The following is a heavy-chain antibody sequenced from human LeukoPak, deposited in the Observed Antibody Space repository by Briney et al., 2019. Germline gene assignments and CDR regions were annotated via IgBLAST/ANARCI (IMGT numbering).Heavy chain of an antibody. V-gene: IGHV3-7*01. Sequence: GGSLRLSCAASGFTFSSYWMSWVRQAPGKGLEWEANIKQDGSEKYYVDSVKGRFTISRDNAKNSLYLQMNSLRAEDTAVYYCARETRRGVGIYGDYDEYDYWGQGTLVTVSS. CDR3: ARETRRGVGIYGDYDEYDY. J-gene: IGHJ4*02. D-gene: IGHD4-17*01. CDR2: IKQDGSEK. CDR1: GFTFSSYW.